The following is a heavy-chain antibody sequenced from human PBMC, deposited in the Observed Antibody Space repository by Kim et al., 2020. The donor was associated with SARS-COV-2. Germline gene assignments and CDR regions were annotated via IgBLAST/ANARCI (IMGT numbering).Heavy chain of an antibody. D-gene: IGHD4-4*01. J-gene: IGHJ3*02. CDR3: ARALLDNYVQHAFDI. V-gene: IGHV1-46*01. Sequence: ASVKVSCKASGYTFTSYYMHWVRQAPGQGLEWMGIINPSGGSTSYAQKFQGRVTMTRDTSTSTVYMELSSLRSEDTAVYYCARALLDNYVQHAFDIWGQGTMVTVSS. CDR2: INPSGGST. CDR1: GYTFTSYY.